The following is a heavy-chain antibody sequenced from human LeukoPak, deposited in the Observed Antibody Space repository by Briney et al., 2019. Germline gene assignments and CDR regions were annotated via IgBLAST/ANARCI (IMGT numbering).Heavy chain of an antibody. CDR2: IYYSGTT. CDR3: ARQEYLASFDY. V-gene: IGHV4-30-4*08. CDR1: GGSISSVDYY. Sequence: SQTLSLTCTVSGGSISSVDYYWSWIRQPPGKGLEWIGYIYYSGTTHFNPSLKSRVTLSVDTSNNQFSLKLSSVTAADTAVHYCARQEYLASFDYWGQGTLVTVSS. J-gene: IGHJ4*02. D-gene: IGHD2-2*01.